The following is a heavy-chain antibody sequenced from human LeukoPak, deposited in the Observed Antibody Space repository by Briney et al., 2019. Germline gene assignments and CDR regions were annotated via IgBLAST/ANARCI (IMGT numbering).Heavy chain of an antibody. Sequence: SVKVSCKASGGTFSSYAISWVRQAPGQGLEWMGGIIPIFGTANYAQKFQGRVTITTDESTSTAYMELSSLRSEDTAVYYCARERESGYTQRRSDAFDIWGQGTMVTVSS. D-gene: IGHD3-3*01. CDR2: IIPIFGTA. J-gene: IGHJ3*02. CDR1: GGTFSSYA. CDR3: ARERESGYTQRRSDAFDI. V-gene: IGHV1-69*05.